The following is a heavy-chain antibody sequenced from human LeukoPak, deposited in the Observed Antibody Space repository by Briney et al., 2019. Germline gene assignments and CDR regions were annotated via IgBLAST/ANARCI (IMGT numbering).Heavy chain of an antibody. V-gene: IGHV4-39*01. CDR2: IYYSGST. J-gene: IGHJ3*02. CDR1: GGSISSSSYY. Sequence: SETLSLTCTVSGGSISSSSYYWGWIRQPPGKGLEWIGSIYYSGSTYYNPPLKSRVTISVDTSKNQFSLKLSSVTAADTAVYYCARTNKVAFDIWGQGTMVTVSS. CDR3: ARTNKVAFDI.